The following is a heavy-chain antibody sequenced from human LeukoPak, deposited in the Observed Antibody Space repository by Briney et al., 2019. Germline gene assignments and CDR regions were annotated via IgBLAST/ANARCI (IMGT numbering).Heavy chain of an antibody. D-gene: IGHD2-15*01. CDR2: IKQDGSEK. J-gene: IGHJ4*02. Sequence: GGSLRLSCAASGFTFSIYWMSWVRQAPGKGLEWVANIKQDGSEKYYVDSVKGRFTISRDNAKNSLYLQMNSLRAEDTAVYYCARDGGVAATPHDYWGQGTLVTVSS. CDR1: GFTFSIYW. V-gene: IGHV3-7*01. CDR3: ARDGGVAATPHDY.